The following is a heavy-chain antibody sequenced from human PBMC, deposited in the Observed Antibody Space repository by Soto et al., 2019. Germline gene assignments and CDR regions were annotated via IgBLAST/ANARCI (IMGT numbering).Heavy chain of an antibody. CDR2: ISSSGNT. CDR3: ARAPMVLTRSYFDS. Sequence: SETLSLTCTVSDGSISNFYWSWIRQPPGKGLEWIGYISSSGNTNYNPSLKSRVSISVDTSKTQFSLNLTSVTAADTAVYYCARAPMVLTRSYFDSWGQGTPLTV. D-gene: IGHD2-8*01. CDR1: DGSISNFY. V-gene: IGHV4-59*01. J-gene: IGHJ4*02.